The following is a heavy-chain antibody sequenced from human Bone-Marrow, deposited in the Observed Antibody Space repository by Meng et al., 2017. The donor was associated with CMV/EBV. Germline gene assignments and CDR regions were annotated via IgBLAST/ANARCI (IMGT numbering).Heavy chain of an antibody. D-gene: IGHD3-3*01. CDR1: GYTFTSYD. V-gene: IGHV1-8*03. Sequence: ASVKVSCKASGYTFTSYDINWVRQATGQGLEWMGWMNPNSGNTGYAQKFQGRVTITRNTSISTAYMELSSLRSEDTAVYYCARGTFWVTIFGVVIKNGMDVWAQGTTVTVSS. CDR3: ARGTFWVTIFGVVIKNGMDV. CDR2: MNPNSGNT. J-gene: IGHJ6*02.